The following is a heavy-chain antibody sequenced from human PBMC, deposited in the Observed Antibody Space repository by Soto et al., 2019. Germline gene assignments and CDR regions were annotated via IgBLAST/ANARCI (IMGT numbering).Heavy chain of an antibody. Sequence: EVQLLESGGGLVQPGESLGLSCTASGFTFNFYAMNWVRQAPGKGLEWVATISGGGTITHYADSVQGRFTISSDTPRNTLYLHMNSLTADDPALYFCARRMVYGGNSFDYWGQGTPVTVSS. CDR3: ARRMVYGGNSFDY. CDR1: GFTFNFYA. J-gene: IGHJ4*02. D-gene: IGHD4-17*01. V-gene: IGHV3-23*01. CDR2: ISGGGTIT.